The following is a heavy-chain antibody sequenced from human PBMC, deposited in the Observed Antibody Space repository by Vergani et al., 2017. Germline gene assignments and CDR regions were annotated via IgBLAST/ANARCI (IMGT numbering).Heavy chain of an antibody. CDR2: ISSSSSYI. Sequence: EVQLLESGGGLVQPGGSLRLSCAASGFTFSSYAMSWVRQAPGKGLEWVSAISSSSSYIYYADSVKGRFTISRDNAKNSLYLQMNSLRAEDTAVYYCARDHVSGGGMDVWGQGTTVTVSS. D-gene: IGHD3-16*01. CDR1: GFTFSSYA. V-gene: IGHV3-21*01. CDR3: ARDHVSGGGMDV. J-gene: IGHJ6*02.